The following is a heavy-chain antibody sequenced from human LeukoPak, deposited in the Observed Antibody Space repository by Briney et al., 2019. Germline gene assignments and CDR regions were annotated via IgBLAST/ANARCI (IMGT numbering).Heavy chain of an antibody. J-gene: IGHJ4*02. Sequence: GGSLRLSCAASGFTFSDYYMSWIHQAPGRGLEWVSYISSSGSTIYYADSVKGRFTISRDNAKNSLYLQMNSLRAEDTAVYYCAIHHSGLPFDYWGQGTLVTVSS. CDR3: AIHHSGLPFDY. V-gene: IGHV3-11*01. CDR1: GFTFSDYY. D-gene: IGHD3-22*01. CDR2: ISSSGSTI.